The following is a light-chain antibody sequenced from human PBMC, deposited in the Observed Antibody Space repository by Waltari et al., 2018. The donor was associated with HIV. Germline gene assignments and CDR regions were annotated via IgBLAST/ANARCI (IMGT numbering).Light chain of an antibody. V-gene: IGLV2-14*01. Sequence: QSALTQPASVSGSPGQSITISCTGTSSDVGSYNYVSWYQQHPDKATKLMIYEVSNRPSGVSNRFSGSKSDNTTSLTISGLQAEDEADYYCSSYRSSSTPLWVFGGGTKLTVL. CDR2: EVS. J-gene: IGLJ3*02. CDR3: SSYRSSSTPLWV. CDR1: SSDVGSYNY.